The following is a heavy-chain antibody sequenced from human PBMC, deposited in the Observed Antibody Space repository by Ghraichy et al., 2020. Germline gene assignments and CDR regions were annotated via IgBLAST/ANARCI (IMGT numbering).Heavy chain of an antibody. CDR1: GFTLSNYG. CDR2: IIGSGGNT. J-gene: IGHJ6*02. V-gene: IGHV3-23*01. D-gene: IGHD6-13*01. CDR3: ARAWRAGGGTREGIGV. Sequence: GESLNIYCAASGFTLSNYGMGWVRQAPGKGLEWVSTIIGSGGNTYYADSVKGRFTISRDISKNSLYLQMNSLRAEDTAVYYCARAWRAGGGTREGIGVWGQGTTVAVSS.